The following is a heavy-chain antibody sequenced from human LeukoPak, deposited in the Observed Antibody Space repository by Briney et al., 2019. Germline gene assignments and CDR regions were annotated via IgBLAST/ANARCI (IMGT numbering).Heavy chain of an antibody. V-gene: IGHV1-8*03. CDR1: GYTVTSYD. J-gene: IGHJ5*02. CDR2: MNSNSGNT. D-gene: IGHD3-22*01. CDR3: ARGLIARFDP. Sequence: GASVKLSCKASGYTVTSYDINWVRQATGQGLEWMGWMNSNSGNTGYAQKFQGRVTITRNTSISTAYMELSSLRSEETAVYYCARGLIARFDPWGQGTLVTVSS.